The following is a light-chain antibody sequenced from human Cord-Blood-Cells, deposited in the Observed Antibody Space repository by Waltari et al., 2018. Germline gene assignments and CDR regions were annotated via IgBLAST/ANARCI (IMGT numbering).Light chain of an antibody. J-gene: IGKJ1*01. CDR1: QGISSY. CDR2: ASS. Sequence: AIRMTQPPSSFSASTGDRATITCRASQGISSYLAWYQQKPGKSPKLLIYASSTLQSWVPSRFSGSRSGTDFTLTISCLQSEDFATYYGQQYYSYLRTFGQGTKVEIK. V-gene: IGKV1-8*01. CDR3: QQYYSYLRT.